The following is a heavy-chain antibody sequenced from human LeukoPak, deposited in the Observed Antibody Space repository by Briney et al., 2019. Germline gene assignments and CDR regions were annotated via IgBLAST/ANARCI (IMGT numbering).Heavy chain of an antibody. Sequence: ASVKVSCKASGYTLTSYYMHWVRQAPGQGLDWMGIINPSSGSTSYAQNFQGRVTMTRDTSTSTVYMELSSLRSEDTAAYYCARGHSGFSRGAFDIWGQGTMVTVSS. J-gene: IGHJ3*02. D-gene: IGHD3-22*01. CDR3: ARGHSGFSRGAFDI. V-gene: IGHV1-46*01. CDR1: GYTLTSYY. CDR2: INPSSGST.